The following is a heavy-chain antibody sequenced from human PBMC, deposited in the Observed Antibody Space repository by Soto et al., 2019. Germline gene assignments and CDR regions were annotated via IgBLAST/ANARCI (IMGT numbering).Heavy chain of an antibody. V-gene: IGHV3-23*01. Sequence: GGSLRLSCAASGFTFSNYAMSWVRQAPGKGLEWVSSISGSGDNTYFADSVKGRFTISRDNSKHTLYLQMNSLRAEDTAVYYCAKGREWVPPPNLDYWGQGTLVTVS. J-gene: IGHJ4*02. CDR3: AKGREWVPPPNLDY. CDR2: ISGSGDNT. CDR1: GFTFSNYA. D-gene: IGHD3-3*01.